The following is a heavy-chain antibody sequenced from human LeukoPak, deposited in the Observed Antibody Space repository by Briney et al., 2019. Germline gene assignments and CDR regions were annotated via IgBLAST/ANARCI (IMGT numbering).Heavy chain of an antibody. CDR1: GGSVSSGSYY. CDR2: IYYSGST. CDR3: AGRSLTTVVTSFDY. D-gene: IGHD4-23*01. J-gene: IGHJ4*02. Sequence: SETLSLTCTVSGGSVSSGSYYWSWIRQPPGKGLEWIGYIYYSGSTNYNPSLKSRVTISVDTSKNQFSLKLSSVTAADTAVYYCAGRSLTTVVTSFDYWGQGTLVTVSS. V-gene: IGHV4-61*01.